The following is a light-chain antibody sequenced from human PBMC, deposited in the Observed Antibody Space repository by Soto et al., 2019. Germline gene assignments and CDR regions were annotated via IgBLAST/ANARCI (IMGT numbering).Light chain of an antibody. V-gene: IGLV1-44*01. CDR2: DNH. Sequence: QSVLTQPPSASGTPGQRVTISCSGSSSNIGSNTVNWYRQLPGTAPQLLISDNHRRPSGVPDRFSGSKSGTSASLAISGLQSEDEATYFCAAWDVSLKGFVFGTGTKLTVL. CDR1: SSNIGSNT. J-gene: IGLJ1*01. CDR3: AAWDVSLKGFV.